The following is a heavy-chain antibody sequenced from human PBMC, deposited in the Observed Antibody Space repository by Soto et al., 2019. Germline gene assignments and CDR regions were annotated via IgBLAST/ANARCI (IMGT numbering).Heavy chain of an antibody. V-gene: IGHV1-2*04. CDR2: INPNSGGT. CDR1: GYTFTGYY. J-gene: IGHJ6*02. D-gene: IGHD3-10*01. CDR3: ARDGNYYGSGSYYTRGYYYGMDV. Sequence: QVQLVQSGAEMKKPGASVKVSCKASGYTFTGYYMHWVRQAPGQGLEWMGWINPNSGGTNYAQKFQGWVTMTRDTSISTAYMELSRLRSDDTAVYYCARDGNYYGSGSYYTRGYYYGMDVWGQGTTVTVSS.